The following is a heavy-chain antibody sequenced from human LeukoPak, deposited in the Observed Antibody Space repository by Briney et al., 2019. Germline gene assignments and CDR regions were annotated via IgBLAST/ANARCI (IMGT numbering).Heavy chain of an antibody. Sequence: GGSLRLSCTVSGFTVSSNSMSWVRQAPGKGLEWVSFIYSDNTHYADSVKGRFTISRDNSKKTLYLQMSSLRTEDTAVYYCAKGFGSFYSSGVFMAYWGQGTLVTVSS. CDR3: AKGFGSFYSSGVFMAY. CDR1: GFTVSSNS. D-gene: IGHD1-26*01. V-gene: IGHV3-66*03. CDR2: IYSDNT. J-gene: IGHJ4*02.